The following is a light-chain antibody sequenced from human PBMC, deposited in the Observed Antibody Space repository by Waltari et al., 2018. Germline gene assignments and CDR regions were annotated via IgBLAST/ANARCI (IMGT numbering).Light chain of an antibody. CDR2: GAS. CDR3: QQYGSSPWT. CDR1: QIVRSSF. V-gene: IGKV3-20*01. Sequence: EIVLTQSPGTLSLSPGERATLSCRASQIVRSSFLAWYQQKPGQATGLLIYGASSRATGIPDRFSGGGSGTDFTLTISRLEPEDFAVYYCQQYGSSPWTFGQGSKVEIK. J-gene: IGKJ1*01.